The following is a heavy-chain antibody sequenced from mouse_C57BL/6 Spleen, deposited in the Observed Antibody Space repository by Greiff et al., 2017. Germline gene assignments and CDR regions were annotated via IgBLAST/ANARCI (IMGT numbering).Heavy chain of an antibody. CDR3: ARPDSSDYYAMDY. D-gene: IGHD3-2*02. CDR1: GYAFSSYW. Sequence: QVQLQQSGAELVKPGASVKISCKASGYAFSSYWMNWVKQRPGKGLEWIGQIYPGDGDTNYNGKFKGNATLTADKSSSTAYRQLSSLTSEDSAVYFCARPDSSDYYAMDYWGQGTSVTVSS. J-gene: IGHJ4*01. CDR2: IYPGDGDT. V-gene: IGHV1-80*01.